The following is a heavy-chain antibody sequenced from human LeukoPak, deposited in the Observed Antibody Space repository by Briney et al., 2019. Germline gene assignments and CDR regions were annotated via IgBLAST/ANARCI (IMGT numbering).Heavy chain of an antibody. D-gene: IGHD6-6*01. J-gene: IGHJ3*02. V-gene: IGHV3-21*04. CDR1: GFTFSSYS. CDR3: ARDKYPDAFDI. Sequence: GGSLRLSCAASGFTFSSYSMNWVRQAPGKGLEWGSSISRSSSYIYYAHSVKGRFHISRDNAKNSLYVQMNSLRAEDNAVYYCARDKYPDAFDIWGQGTMVTVSS. CDR2: ISRSSSYI.